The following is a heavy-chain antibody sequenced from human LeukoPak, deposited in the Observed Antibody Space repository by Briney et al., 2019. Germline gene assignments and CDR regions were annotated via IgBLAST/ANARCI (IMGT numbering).Heavy chain of an antibody. CDR3: TREYGFMTTVFHAFDI. CDR1: GGSISSGSYY. Sequence: TSETLSLTCTVSGGSISSGSYYWSWIRQPAGKGLEWIGRIYTSGSTNYNPSLKSRVTISVDTSKNQFSLKLSSATAADTAIYYCTREYGFMTTVFHAFDIWGQGTMVTVSS. D-gene: IGHD4-17*01. V-gene: IGHV4-61*02. CDR2: IYTSGST. J-gene: IGHJ3*02.